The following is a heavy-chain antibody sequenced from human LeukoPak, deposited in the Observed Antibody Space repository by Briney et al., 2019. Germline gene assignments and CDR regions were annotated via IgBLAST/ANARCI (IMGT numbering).Heavy chain of an antibody. CDR2: IIPILRQS. J-gene: IGHJ3*02. V-gene: IGHV1-69*11. D-gene: IGHD5-12*01. CDR3: AAGGAYADAFDI. Sequence: SVKVSCKASGGTFSTFAINWVRQAPGQGLEWMGRIIPILRQSNSAQKFQGTVSITADEFTNTAYMELSSLRSEDTAVYYCAAGGAYADAFDIWGQGTMVTVSS. CDR1: GGTFSTFA.